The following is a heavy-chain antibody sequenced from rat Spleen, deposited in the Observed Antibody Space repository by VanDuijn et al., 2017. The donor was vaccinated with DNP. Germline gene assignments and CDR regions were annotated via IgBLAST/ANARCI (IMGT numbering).Heavy chain of an antibody. CDR2: IIYDGSRT. CDR1: GFTFSDYY. V-gene: IGHV5-7*01. Sequence: EVQLVESGGGLVQPGRSLKLSCAASGFTFSDYYMAWVRQAPTKGLEWVATIIYDGSRTYYRDSVKGRFTISRENAENTQYLQMDSLRSEDTATYYCARHDYYSSPYYAMDAWGQGTSVTVSS. J-gene: IGHJ4*01. D-gene: IGHD1-2*01. CDR3: ARHDYYSSPYYAMDA.